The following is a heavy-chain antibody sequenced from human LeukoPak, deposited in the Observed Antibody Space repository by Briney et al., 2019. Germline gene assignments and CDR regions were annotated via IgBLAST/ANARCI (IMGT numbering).Heavy chain of an antibody. J-gene: IGHJ4*02. Sequence: SETLSLACTVSGGSISSYYWSWIRQPPGKGLEWIGYIYYSGSTNYNPSPKSRVTISVDTSKNQFSLKLSSVTAADTAVYYCARQSGWYYFDYWGQGTLVTVSS. V-gene: IGHV4-59*08. CDR3: ARQSGWYYFDY. D-gene: IGHD6-19*01. CDR1: GGSISSYY. CDR2: IYYSGST.